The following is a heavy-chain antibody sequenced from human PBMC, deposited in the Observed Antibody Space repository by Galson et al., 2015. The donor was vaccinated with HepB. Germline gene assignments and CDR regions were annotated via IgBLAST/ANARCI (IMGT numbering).Heavy chain of an antibody. Sequence: SLRLSCAASGFTFDDYAMHWVRQAPGKGLEWVSGISWNSGRIGYADSVKGRFTISRDNAKNSLYLQMNSLRAEDTALYYCGKGHHSSGWYGWFDPWGQGTLVTVSS. J-gene: IGHJ5*02. CDR2: ISWNSGRI. D-gene: IGHD6-19*01. CDR1: GFTFDDYA. CDR3: GKGHHSSGWYGWFDP. V-gene: IGHV3-9*01.